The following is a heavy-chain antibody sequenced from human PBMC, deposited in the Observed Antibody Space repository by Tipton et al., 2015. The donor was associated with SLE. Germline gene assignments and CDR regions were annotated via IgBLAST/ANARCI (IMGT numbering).Heavy chain of an antibody. Sequence: TLSLTCTVSGASISSLYWSWIRQPPGKGLEWIGCISYSGSTNYNPSLRSRVTLSIDTSRKQFSLRLTSVTAADTAVYYCARQWAQGWSGTYFDSWGQGARFTVSS. CDR1: GASISSLY. J-gene: IGHJ4*02. V-gene: IGHV4-59*08. CDR3: ARQWAQGWSGTYFDS. CDR2: ISYSGST. D-gene: IGHD3-3*01.